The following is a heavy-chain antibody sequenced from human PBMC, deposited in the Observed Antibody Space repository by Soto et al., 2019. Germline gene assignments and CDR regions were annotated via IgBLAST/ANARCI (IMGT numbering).Heavy chain of an antibody. CDR2: IIPIFGTA. CDR3: ASSATIFGVVITPVDAFET. Sequence: SVKVSCKASGGTFSSYAISWVRQAPGQGLEWMGGIIPIFGTANYAQKFQGRVTITADESTSTAYMELSSLRSEDTAVYYCASSATIFGVVITPVDAFETWGQGTMVTVSS. V-gene: IGHV1-69*13. D-gene: IGHD3-3*01. CDR1: GGTFSSYA. J-gene: IGHJ3*02.